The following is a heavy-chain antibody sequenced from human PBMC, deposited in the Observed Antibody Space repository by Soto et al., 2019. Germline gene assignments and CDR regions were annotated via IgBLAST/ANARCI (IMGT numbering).Heavy chain of an antibody. V-gene: IGHV4-59*01. CDR2: IYDSGST. Sequence: PSETLSLTCSVSGGSIRSYYWSWIRQPPGKGLEWIGYIYDSGSTNYNPALKSRVTISVDTSRNQFSLKLSSVTAADTAVYFCARIFYYDDTAYYHYFDSWGQGAQVTVSS. CDR1: GGSIRSYY. J-gene: IGHJ4*02. CDR3: ARIFYYDDTAYYHYFDS. D-gene: IGHD3-22*01.